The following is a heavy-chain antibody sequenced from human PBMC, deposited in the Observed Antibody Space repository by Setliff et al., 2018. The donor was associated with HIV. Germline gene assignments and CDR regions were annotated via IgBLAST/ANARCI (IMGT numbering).Heavy chain of an antibody. D-gene: IGHD3-3*01. CDR3: ARGRDYTGSWFRPFYLDF. Sequence: PSETLSLTCAVYGGSLSAYHWSWIRQTQGKGLEWLGEISHSGSTAYNLALESRVSMSIDTSKNQFSLKLTSVTAADTAIYYCARGRDYTGSWFRPFYLDFWGHGNLVTVPQ. CDR1: GGSLSAYH. V-gene: IGHV4-34*01. J-gene: IGHJ4*01. CDR2: ISHSGST.